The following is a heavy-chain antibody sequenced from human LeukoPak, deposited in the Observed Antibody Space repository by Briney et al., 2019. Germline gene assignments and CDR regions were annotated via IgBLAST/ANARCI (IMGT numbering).Heavy chain of an antibody. CDR1: SYTFTSYG. D-gene: IGHD2-2*01. CDR3: ARDIVVVPAAIRHYYYHGMDV. J-gene: IGHJ6*02. CDR2: ISAYNGNT. V-gene: IGHV1-18*01. Sequence: ASVKVSCKASSYTFTSYGISWVRQAPGQGLEWMGWISAYNGNTNYAQKLQGRVTMTTDTSTSTAYMELRSLRSDDTAVYYCARDIVVVPAAIRHYYYHGMDVWGQGTTVTVSS.